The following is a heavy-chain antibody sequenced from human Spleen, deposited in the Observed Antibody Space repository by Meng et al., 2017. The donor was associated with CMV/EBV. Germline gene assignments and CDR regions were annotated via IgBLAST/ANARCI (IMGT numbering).Heavy chain of an antibody. D-gene: IGHD4-17*01. CDR3: ARVRAHGDFDDAFDI. J-gene: IGHJ3*02. CDR1: GYTFTSYG. Sequence: ASVKVSCKASGYTFTSYGISWVRQAPGQGLEWVGWISAYNGNTNYAQKLQGRVTMTTDTSTSTAYMELRSLRSDDTAVYYCARVRAHGDFDDAFDIWGQGTMVTVSS. V-gene: IGHV1-18*01. CDR2: ISAYNGNT.